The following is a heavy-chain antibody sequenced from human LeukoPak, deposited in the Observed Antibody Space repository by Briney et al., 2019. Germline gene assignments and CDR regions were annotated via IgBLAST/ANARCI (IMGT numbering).Heavy chain of an antibody. CDR1: GYNFSNYW. CDR2: IYPGDSNT. Sequence: GESLKISCKGSGYNFSNYWIGWVRQMPGKGLEWMGIIYPGDSNTRSSPSFQGQVTISADKSIATAFLQWSSLKASDTAIYYCARRLWFGDQEVFDVWGQGIMVTISS. CDR3: ARRLWFGDQEVFDV. V-gene: IGHV5-51*01. J-gene: IGHJ3*01. D-gene: IGHD3-10*01.